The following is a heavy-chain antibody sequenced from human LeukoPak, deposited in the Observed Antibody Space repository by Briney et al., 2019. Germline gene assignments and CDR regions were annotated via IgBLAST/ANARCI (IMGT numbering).Heavy chain of an antibody. J-gene: IGHJ6*01. CDR2: ISAYNGNT. CDR3: ARRGMVVYYYGMDV. V-gene: IGHV1-18*01. CDR1: RYTLTSYV. D-gene: IGHD1-26*01. Sequence: ASVKVSRMASRYTLTSYVISWVRQVPGQGLEWMGWISAYNGNTNNAQKLQGRVTMTTDTSTSTAYMELRRLRSDDTAVYYCARRGMVVYYYGMDVWGQGTTVTVSS.